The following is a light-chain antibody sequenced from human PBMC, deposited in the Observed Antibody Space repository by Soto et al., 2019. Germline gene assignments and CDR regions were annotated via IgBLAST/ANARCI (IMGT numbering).Light chain of an antibody. CDR1: QDISNY. Sequence: DIQMTQSPSSLSASVGDRVTITCQASQDISNYLNWYQQKLGKAPKLLIYAASNLETGVPSRFSGSGSGTDFTFTISSLQPEDFATYYWQQYDNLPLTFGGGTRVEIK. CDR2: AAS. CDR3: QQYDNLPLT. V-gene: IGKV1-33*01. J-gene: IGKJ4*01.